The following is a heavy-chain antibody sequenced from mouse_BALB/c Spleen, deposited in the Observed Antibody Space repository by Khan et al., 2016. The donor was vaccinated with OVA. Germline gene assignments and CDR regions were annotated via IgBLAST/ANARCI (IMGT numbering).Heavy chain of an antibody. J-gene: IGHJ2*01. D-gene: IGHD1-1*01. CDR1: GYSITSGYA. CDR2: ISYSGGT. Sequence: VQLKESGPSLVKPSQSLSLTCTVTGYSITSGYAWNWIRQFPGNKLEWMGYISYSGGTSYNPYLKSRISITRDTSKNQFFLQLNSVTTEDTATYYCARGNYCGYYFDYWGQGTTLTVPS. CDR3: ARGNYCGYYFDY. V-gene: IGHV3-2*02.